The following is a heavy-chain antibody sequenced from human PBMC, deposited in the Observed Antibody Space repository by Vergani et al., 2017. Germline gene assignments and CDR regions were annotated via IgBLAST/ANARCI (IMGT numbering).Heavy chain of an antibody. J-gene: IGHJ5*02. D-gene: IGHD6-19*01. V-gene: IGHV4-39*01. CDR2: IYYSGST. CDR1: GASIRSSNYY. CDR3: ARHSTVEWLVKLGWIDP. Sequence: QLQLQESGPGLVKPSATLSLTCSVSGASIRSSNYYWGWIRQPPGKGLVWIASIYYSGSTYYNPSLKSRVTISVDTSKNQFSLKLSSVTAADTAVYFWARHSTVEWLVKLGWIDPWGQGILVTVSS.